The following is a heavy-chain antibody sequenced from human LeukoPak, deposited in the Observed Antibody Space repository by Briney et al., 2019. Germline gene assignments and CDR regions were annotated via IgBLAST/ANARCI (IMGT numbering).Heavy chain of an antibody. CDR1: GFTFSSYW. V-gene: IGHV3-7*01. CDR3: AKGGMADCSSTSCYPPFDY. D-gene: IGHD2-2*01. CDR2: IKQDGSEK. Sequence: GGSLRLSCAASGFTFSSYWMSWVRQAPGKGLEWVANIKQDGSEKYYVDSVKGRFTISRDNSKNTLYLQMNSLRAEDTAVYYCAKGGMADCSSTSCYPPFDYWGQGTLVTVSS. J-gene: IGHJ4*02.